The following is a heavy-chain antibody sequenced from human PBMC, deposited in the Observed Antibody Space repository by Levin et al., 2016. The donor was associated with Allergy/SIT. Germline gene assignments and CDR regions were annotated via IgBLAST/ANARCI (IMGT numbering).Heavy chain of an antibody. CDR3: ARERTVGAEMDY. V-gene: IGHV1-18*01. CDR1: GYTFTKLC. Sequence: ASVKVSCKVSGYTFTKLCMHWVRQAPGQGLEWMGWVSAYNGNTNYAQKYQDRVTMTTDSSTSTAYMELSSLRSDDTAVYYCARERTVGAEMDYWGLGTLVTVSS. J-gene: IGHJ4*02. CDR2: VSAYNGNT. D-gene: IGHD1-26*01.